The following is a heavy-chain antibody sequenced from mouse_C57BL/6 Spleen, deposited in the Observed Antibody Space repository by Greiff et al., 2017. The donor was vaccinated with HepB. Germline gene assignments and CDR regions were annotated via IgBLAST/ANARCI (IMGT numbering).Heavy chain of an antibody. CDR3: ARGGNYFDY. V-gene: IGHV1-69*01. CDR2: IDPSDSYT. J-gene: IGHJ2*01. Sequence: QVQLQQPGAELVKPGASVKLSCKASGYTFTSYWVHWVKQRPGQGLEWIGEIDPSDSYTNYNQKFKGKSTLTVDKSSSTAYMQLSSLTSEDSAVYYCARGGNYFDYWGQGTTLTVSS. CDR1: GYTFTSYW.